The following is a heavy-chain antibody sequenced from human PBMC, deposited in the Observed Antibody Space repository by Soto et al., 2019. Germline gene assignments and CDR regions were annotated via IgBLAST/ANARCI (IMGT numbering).Heavy chain of an antibody. CDR1: GFTFSSYS. Sequence: PGGSLRLSCAASGFTFSSYSMSWVRQAPGKGLEWVSSISSSSSYIYYADSVKGRFTISRDNAKNSLYLQMNSLRAEDTAVYYCARDRVGPYCSSTSCYISAFDIWGQGTMVTVSS. CDR2: ISSSSSYI. V-gene: IGHV3-21*01. J-gene: IGHJ3*02. D-gene: IGHD2-2*02. CDR3: ARDRVGPYCSSTSCYISAFDI.